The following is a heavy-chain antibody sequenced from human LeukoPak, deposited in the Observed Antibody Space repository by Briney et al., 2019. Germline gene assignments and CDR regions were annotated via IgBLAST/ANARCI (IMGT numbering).Heavy chain of an antibody. V-gene: IGHV4-39*02. Sequence: KPSETLSLTCTVSGGSISSTSYCGGWIRQPPGKGLEWIGSMCYSGSSDHNPSLKSRVTISVDTSKNHFSLKLSSVTAADTAVYYCARDSETTPIHVLGYWGQGTLVTVSS. D-gene: IGHD2-15*01. J-gene: IGHJ4*02. CDR2: MCYSGSS. CDR1: GGSISSTSYC. CDR3: ARDSETTPIHVLGY.